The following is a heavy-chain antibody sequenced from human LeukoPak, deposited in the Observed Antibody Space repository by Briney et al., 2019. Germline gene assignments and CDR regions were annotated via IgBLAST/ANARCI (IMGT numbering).Heavy chain of an antibody. CDR2: INHSGST. Sequence: SETLSLTCAVYGGSFSGYYWSWIRQPPGKGLEWIGEINHSGSTNYNTSLKSRVTISVDTSKNQFSLKLSSVTAADTAVYYCARGCLGGMVRGVRYYYYMDVWGKGTTVTVSS. CDR1: GGSFSGYY. D-gene: IGHD3-10*01. V-gene: IGHV4-34*01. J-gene: IGHJ6*03. CDR3: ARGCLGGMVRGVRYYYYMDV.